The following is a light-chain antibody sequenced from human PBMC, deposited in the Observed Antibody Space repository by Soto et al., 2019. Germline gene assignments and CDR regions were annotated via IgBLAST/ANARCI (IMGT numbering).Light chain of an antibody. CDR3: QQRSNWPPLT. CDR1: QSVSSY. J-gene: IGKJ4*01. V-gene: IGKV3-11*01. Sequence: EIVLTQSPATLSLSPGERATLSCRASQSVSSYLAWYQQKPGQAPRLLIYDASNRATGIPARFSGSGSGTDFTLTISSLEPEDFAVYYCQQRSNWPPLTCGGETKVEIK. CDR2: DAS.